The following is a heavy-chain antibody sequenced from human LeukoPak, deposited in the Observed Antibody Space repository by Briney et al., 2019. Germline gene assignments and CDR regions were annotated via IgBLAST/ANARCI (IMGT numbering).Heavy chain of an antibody. V-gene: IGHV3-66*02. D-gene: IGHD2-15*01. Sequence: GGSLGLSCAASGFTVSSNYMSWVRRAPGKGLEWVSVIYSGGSTYYADSVKGRFTISRDNSKNTLYLQMNSLRAEDTAVYYCARSIAPAKRWFDPWGQGTLVTVSS. CDR1: GFTVSSNY. J-gene: IGHJ5*02. CDR3: ARSIAPAKRWFDP. CDR2: IYSGGST.